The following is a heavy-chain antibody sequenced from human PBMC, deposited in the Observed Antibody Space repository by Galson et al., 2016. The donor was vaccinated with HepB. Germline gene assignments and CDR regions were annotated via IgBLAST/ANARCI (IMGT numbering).Heavy chain of an antibody. CDR3: AKGLQYYSYALDV. CDR1: GFSFSDYG. J-gene: IGHJ6*02. V-gene: IGHV3-23*01. Sequence: SLRLSCAASGFSFSDYGTSWVRQAPGKGLEWVSTISGGDYSTYYADSVKGRFTISRDNSKNTLDLQMNSLRAEDTAIYYCAKGLQYYSYALDVWGQGTTVTVSS. CDR2: ISGGDYST.